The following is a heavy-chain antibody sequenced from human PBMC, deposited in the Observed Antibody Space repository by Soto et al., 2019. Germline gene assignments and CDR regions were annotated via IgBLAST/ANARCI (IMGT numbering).Heavy chain of an antibody. CDR1: GGSFSGYY. D-gene: IGHD2-8*02. J-gene: IGHJ4*02. Sequence: QVQLQQWGAGLLKPSETLSLTCAVYGGSFSGYYWTWIRQPPGTGLEWIGEINHSGSTNYNPSLKXCVSISVDTSKHQFSLKLTSVTAADTAVYYCARDKITGLFDYWGKGTLVTVSS. CDR3: ARDKITGLFDY. CDR2: INHSGST. V-gene: IGHV4-34*01.